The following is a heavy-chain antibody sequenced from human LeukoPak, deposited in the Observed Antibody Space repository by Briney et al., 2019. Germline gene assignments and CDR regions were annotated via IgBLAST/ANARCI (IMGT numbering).Heavy chain of an antibody. Sequence: ASVMVSCKASGYTFSDYYMHWVRQAPGQGLQWVGWINPNSGDTHYAQKFQGRVTMTRDTSISTTYMELRRLTSDDTAVYYCARDLAVATLWGQGTLVTVSS. CDR3: ARDLAVATL. CDR2: INPNSGDT. CDR1: GYTFSDYY. V-gene: IGHV1-2*02. D-gene: IGHD6-19*01. J-gene: IGHJ4*02.